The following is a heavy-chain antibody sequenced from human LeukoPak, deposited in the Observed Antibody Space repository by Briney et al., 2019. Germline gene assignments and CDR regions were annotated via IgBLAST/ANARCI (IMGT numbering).Heavy chain of an antibody. CDR1: GFTFSSYS. V-gene: IGHV3-21*01. CDR2: ISSSSSYI. CDR3: AMATVTTREGYFDY. Sequence: NPGGSLRLSCAASGFTFSSYSMNWVRQAPGKGLEWVSSISSSSSYIYYADSVKGRFTISRDNAKNSLCLQMNSLRAEDTAVYYCAMATVTTREGYFDYWGQGTLVTVSS. D-gene: IGHD4-11*01. J-gene: IGHJ4*02.